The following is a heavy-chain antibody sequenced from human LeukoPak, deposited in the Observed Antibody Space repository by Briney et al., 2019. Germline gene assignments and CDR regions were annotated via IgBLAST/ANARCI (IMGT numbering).Heavy chain of an antibody. CDR3: ARGDYGDYDY. CDR2: INPNSGGT. Sequence: ASVTVSCTASGYTFTGYYMHWVRQAPGQGLEWMGRINPNSGGTNYAQKFQGRATMTRDTSISTAYMELSRLRSDDTAVYYCARGDYGDYDYWGQGTLVTVSS. V-gene: IGHV1-2*06. CDR1: GYTFTGYY. D-gene: IGHD4-17*01. J-gene: IGHJ4*02.